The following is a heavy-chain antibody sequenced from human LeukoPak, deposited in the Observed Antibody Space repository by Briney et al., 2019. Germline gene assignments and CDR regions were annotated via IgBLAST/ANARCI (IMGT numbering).Heavy chain of an antibody. CDR3: ARDGGLRYFDWLHGPHNWFDP. V-gene: IGHV1-3*01. Sequence: GASVKVSCKASGYTFTSYAMHWVRQAPGQRLEWMGWINAGNGNTKYSQKFQGRVTITRDTSASTAYMELSSLRSEDTAVYYCARDGGLRYFDWLHGPHNWFDPWGQGILVTVSS. D-gene: IGHD3-9*01. J-gene: IGHJ5*02. CDR1: GYTFTSYA. CDR2: INAGNGNT.